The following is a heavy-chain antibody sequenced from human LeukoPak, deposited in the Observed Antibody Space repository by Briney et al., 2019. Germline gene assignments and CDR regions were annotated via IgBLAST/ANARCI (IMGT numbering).Heavy chain of an antibody. D-gene: IGHD6-13*01. CDR2: ISYDGSNK. Sequence: GRSLRLSCAASGFTFSSYAMHWVRQAPGKGLEWVAVISYDGSNKYYADSVKGRFTISRDNSGNTLYLQMNSLRAEDTAVYYCARDRLRSSSRYFDYWGQGTLVTVSS. V-gene: IGHV3-30*01. CDR3: ARDRLRSSSRYFDY. J-gene: IGHJ4*02. CDR1: GFTFSSYA.